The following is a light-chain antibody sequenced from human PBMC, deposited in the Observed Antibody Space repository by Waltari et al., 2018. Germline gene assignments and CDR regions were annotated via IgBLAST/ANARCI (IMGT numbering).Light chain of an antibody. CDR1: NLGTYS. CDR2: SDR. V-gene: IGLV3-21*04. Sequence: SYVVTQPPSVSVAPGETATITCGGDNLGTYSVHWYQQKAGQAPVLVIFSDRDRPSGIPDRFSGSNSGNTATLTISRVEAGDEARYYCHVWHPHVDPGVFGTGTEVTVL. CDR3: HVWHPHVDPGV. J-gene: IGLJ1*01.